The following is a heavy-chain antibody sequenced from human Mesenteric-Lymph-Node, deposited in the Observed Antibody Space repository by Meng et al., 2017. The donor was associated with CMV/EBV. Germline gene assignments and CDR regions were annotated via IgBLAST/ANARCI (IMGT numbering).Heavy chain of an antibody. D-gene: IGHD3-10*01. Sequence: SETLSLTCTVSGGSVSSGSYYWSWIRQPPGKGLEWIGYIYDSERTKYNPSLNRRLTISVDTSKNQFSLRLTSVTAADTAVYYCAQGVNNTPDDHWGQGTLVTVSS. CDR2: IYDSERT. CDR1: GGSVSSGSYY. CDR3: AQGVNNTPDDH. J-gene: IGHJ4*02. V-gene: IGHV4-61*01.